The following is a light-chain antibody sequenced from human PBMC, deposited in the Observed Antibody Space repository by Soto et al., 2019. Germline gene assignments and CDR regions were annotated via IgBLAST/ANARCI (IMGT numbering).Light chain of an antibody. V-gene: IGKV1-39*01. CDR2: AAS. J-gene: IGKJ5*01. CDR3: QQYYSYPLT. Sequence: DIQLTQSPSFLSASVGDRVTITCRASQSISSYLNWYQQKPGKAPKLLIYAASSLQSGVPSRFSGSGSGTDFTLTISCLQSEDFATYYCQQYYSYPLTFGQGTRLEIK. CDR1: QSISSY.